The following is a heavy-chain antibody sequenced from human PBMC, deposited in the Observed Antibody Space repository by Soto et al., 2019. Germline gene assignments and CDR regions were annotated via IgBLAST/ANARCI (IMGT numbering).Heavy chain of an antibody. Sequence: LALTCAVYGGSFSGYYWNWIRQPPGKGLEWIGEMNHSGSTNYNPSLKSRVTISVDTAKNQFSLKLSSVTAADTAVYYCARGHYDILTGYSSYYFDYWGQGTLVTVSS. CDR3: ARGHYDILTGYSSYYFDY. J-gene: IGHJ4*02. V-gene: IGHV4-34*01. CDR2: MNHSGST. CDR1: GGSFSGYY. D-gene: IGHD3-9*01.